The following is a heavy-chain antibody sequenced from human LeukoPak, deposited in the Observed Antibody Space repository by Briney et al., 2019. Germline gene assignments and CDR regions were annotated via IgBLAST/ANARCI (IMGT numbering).Heavy chain of an antibody. V-gene: IGHV3-23*01. CDR2: TSGSGRGT. D-gene: IGHD5-12*01. J-gene: IGHJ4*02. Sequence: GGSLRLSCAVSGFTFSSYAMSWVRQAPGKGLEWVSTTSGSGRGTYYADSVKGRFTISSDKSKHTLYLQMNSLRAEDTAVYYCVRGGYRGFDYEYWGQGTLVTVSS. CDR3: VRGGYRGFDYEY. CDR1: GFTFSSYA.